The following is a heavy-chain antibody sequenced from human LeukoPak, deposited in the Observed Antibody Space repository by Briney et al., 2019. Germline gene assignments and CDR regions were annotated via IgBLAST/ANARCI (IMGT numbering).Heavy chain of an antibody. CDR3: ATIEGGAGTD. CDR2: IYPKSGDT. CDR1: GHTFTDYY. J-gene: IGHJ4*02. V-gene: IGHV1-2*02. D-gene: IGHD6-19*01. Sequence: GASVKVSCKASGHTFTDYYIHWVRQAPGQGLEWMGYIYPKSGDTKYAQKFQGRVTMTRDTSITTAYMELTRLTSDDTAVYSCATIEGGAGTDWGQGTLVTVSS.